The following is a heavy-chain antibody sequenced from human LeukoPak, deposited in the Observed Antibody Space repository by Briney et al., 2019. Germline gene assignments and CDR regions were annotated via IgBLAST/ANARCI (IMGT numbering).Heavy chain of an antibody. Sequence: GRSLRLSCAASGFTFSSYGMHWVRQAPGKGLEWVAVISYDGSNKYYADSVKGRFTISRDSSKNTLYLQMNSLRAEDTAVYYCAKDGAAATAADYWGQGTLVTVSS. D-gene: IGHD6-13*01. CDR1: GFTFSSYG. J-gene: IGHJ4*02. CDR2: ISYDGSNK. CDR3: AKDGAAATAADY. V-gene: IGHV3-30*18.